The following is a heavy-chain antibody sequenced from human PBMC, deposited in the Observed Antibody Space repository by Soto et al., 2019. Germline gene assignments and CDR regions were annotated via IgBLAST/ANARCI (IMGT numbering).Heavy chain of an antibody. CDR1: GVSISGYY. J-gene: IGHJ4*02. V-gene: IGHV4-59*01. CDR2: IYYSGST. Sequence: SETMSLTCTVDGVSISGYYLIWIRKPPGKGLEWIGYIYYSGSTNYNPSLKSRVTISVDTSKDQFSLKLSSVTAADTAVYYCAREPSPVVGARSPYYFDYWGQGTLVTVSS. D-gene: IGHD1-26*01. CDR3: AREPSPVVGARSPYYFDY.